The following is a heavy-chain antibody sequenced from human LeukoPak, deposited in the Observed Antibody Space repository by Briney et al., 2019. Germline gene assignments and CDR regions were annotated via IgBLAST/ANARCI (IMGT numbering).Heavy chain of an antibody. D-gene: IGHD3-10*01. CDR3: ARRDELLWFGELLKGLDP. Sequence: GGSLRLSCAASGFTFSSYGMHWVRQAPGKGLEWVAVISYDGSNKYYANSVKGRFTISRDNSKNTLYLQMNSLRAEDTAVYYCARRDELLWFGELLKGLDPWGQGTLVTVSS. CDR2: ISYDGSNK. CDR1: GFTFSSYG. J-gene: IGHJ5*02. V-gene: IGHV3-30*03.